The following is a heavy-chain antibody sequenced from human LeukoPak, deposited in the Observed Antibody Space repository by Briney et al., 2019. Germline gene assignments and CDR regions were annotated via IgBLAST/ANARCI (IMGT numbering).Heavy chain of an antibody. V-gene: IGHV3-15*01. D-gene: IGHD3-22*01. CDR1: GFTFSNAW. Sequence: GGSLRLSCAASGFTFSNAWMSWVRQAPGKGLEWVGRIKSKTDGGTTDYAAPVKGRFTISRDDSKNTLYLQMNSLKTEDTAVYYCTTEYYYDSSGYLACWGQGTLVTVSS. CDR2: IKSKTDGGTT. J-gene: IGHJ4*02. CDR3: TTEYYYDSSGYLAC.